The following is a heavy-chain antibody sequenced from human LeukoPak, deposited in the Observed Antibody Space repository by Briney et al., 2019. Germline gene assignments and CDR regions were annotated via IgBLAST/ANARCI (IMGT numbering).Heavy chain of an antibody. D-gene: IGHD2-2*01. Sequence: LVKVSCKASGGTFSSYTINWVRQAPGQGPEWMGRIIPILSLTNHAQKFQGRVTITADKSTSTAYMELVSLRSEDTAVYYCASQYCSSSSCYLPLNYWGQGTLVTVSS. J-gene: IGHJ4*02. CDR3: ASQYCSSSSCYLPLNY. V-gene: IGHV1-69*02. CDR1: GGTFSSYT. CDR2: IIPILSLT.